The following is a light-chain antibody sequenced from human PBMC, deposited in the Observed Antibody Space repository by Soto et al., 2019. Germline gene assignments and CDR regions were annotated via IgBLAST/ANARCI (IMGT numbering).Light chain of an antibody. CDR2: GNS. Sequence: QSVLTQTPSVSAAPRQRVTISCSGSSSNIGAGYDVHWYQQLPGTAPKLLIYGNSNRPSGVPDRFSGSKSGTSASLAITGLQAEDEADYYCQSYDSSLSGSVFGTGTKLTVL. V-gene: IGLV1-40*01. CDR1: SSNIGAGYD. J-gene: IGLJ1*01. CDR3: QSYDSSLSGSV.